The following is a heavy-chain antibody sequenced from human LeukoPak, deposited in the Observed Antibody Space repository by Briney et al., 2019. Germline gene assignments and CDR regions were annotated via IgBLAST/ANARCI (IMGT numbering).Heavy chain of an antibody. CDR3: ARDPWPVATWPDS. CDR2: ISSSGSGGNT. J-gene: IGHJ4*02. V-gene: IGHV3-23*01. CDR1: GVTLSSYA. Sequence: PGGSLRLSCAASGVTLSSYAMSWARQAPGKGLEWVSGISSSGSGGNTYYADSVKGRFTISRDNSKNTLYLQMNSLRAEDTAVYYCARDPWPVATWPDSWGQGTLVTVSS. D-gene: IGHD5-12*01.